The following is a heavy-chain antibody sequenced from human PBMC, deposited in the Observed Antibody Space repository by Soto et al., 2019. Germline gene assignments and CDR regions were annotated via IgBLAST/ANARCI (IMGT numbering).Heavy chain of an antibody. CDR1: GFTFSSFN. D-gene: IGHD3-10*01. V-gene: IGHV3-21*06. J-gene: IGHJ6*02. Sequence: EVQLVESGGGRVKPGGSLRLSCAASGFTFSSFNMNWVRQAPGKGLEWVSSITTISIYIYYADSVKGRFTISRDNAKNSLYLQMNNLRADDTAVYYCARCGSGRWGMDVWGQGTKVTVSS. CDR3: ARCGSGRWGMDV. CDR2: ITTISIYI.